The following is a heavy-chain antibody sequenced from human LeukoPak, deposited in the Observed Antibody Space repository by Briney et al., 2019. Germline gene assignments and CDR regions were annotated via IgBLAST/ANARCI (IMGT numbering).Heavy chain of an antibody. J-gene: IGHJ5*02. CDR2: IYTSGST. D-gene: IGHD1-20*01. CDR3: ARDLLRRITGIAGFDP. V-gene: IGHV4-4*07. Sequence: SETLSLTCTVSGGSISSYYWSWIRQPAGKGLDWFGGIYTSGSTNYNPSLKSRVTMSVDTSKNQFSLKLSSVTAADTAVYYCARDLLRRITGIAGFDPWGQGTLVTVSS. CDR1: GGSISSYY.